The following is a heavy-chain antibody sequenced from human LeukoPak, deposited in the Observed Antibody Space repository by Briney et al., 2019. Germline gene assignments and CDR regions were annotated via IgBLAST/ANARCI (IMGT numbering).Heavy chain of an antibody. J-gene: IGHJ4*02. CDR2: IGGDGATT. V-gene: IGHV3-64*02. CDR3: ATGYNYYYDY. CDR1: GAAFSILA. Sequence: GGPLRLSCAVSGAAFSILAMHWVRQCPGKGLEFVSAIGGDGATTHYADSVRGRFTISRDNSKNTVHLQMGSLRPEDMAVYYCATGYNYYYDYWGQGTLVSVSS. D-gene: IGHD5-18*01.